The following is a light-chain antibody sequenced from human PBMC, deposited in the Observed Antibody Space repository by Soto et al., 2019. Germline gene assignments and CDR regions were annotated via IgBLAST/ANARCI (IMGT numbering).Light chain of an antibody. Sequence: QSVMTQPPSVSAAPGQQVTISCSGSSSNIGGNSVSWYQQLPGTAPKLLIYDDNKRPSGIPDRFSGSKSGTSATLGITGFQTGDEADYYCGSWDSSLSASVFGTGTKLTVL. J-gene: IGLJ1*01. CDR3: GSWDSSLSASV. CDR2: DDN. V-gene: IGLV1-51*01. CDR1: SSNIGGNS.